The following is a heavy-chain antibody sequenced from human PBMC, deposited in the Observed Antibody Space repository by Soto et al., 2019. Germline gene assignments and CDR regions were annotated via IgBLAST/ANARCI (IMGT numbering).Heavy chain of an antibody. CDR3: ARLRFLEWLLSNDAFDI. V-gene: IGHV4-34*01. CDR2: INHSGST. Sequence: SETLSLTCVVYGGSFSGYYWSWIRQPPGKGLEWIGEINHSGSTNYSPSLKSRVTISVDTSKNQFSLKLSSVTAADTAVYYCARLRFLEWLLSNDAFDIWGQGTMVTVSS. J-gene: IGHJ3*02. CDR1: GGSFSGYY. D-gene: IGHD3-3*01.